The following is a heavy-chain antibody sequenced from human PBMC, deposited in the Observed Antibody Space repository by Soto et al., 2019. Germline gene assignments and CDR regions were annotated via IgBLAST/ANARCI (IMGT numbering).Heavy chain of an antibody. Sequence: QVQLQESGPGLVKPSETLSLTCTVSGGSVTSGSYYWSWIRQTPGKRLEWIGYIFYTGSANYNPSLESRVTISIDTSKNEFSLRLTSVTAADTALYYCVRRTFYDFWSGPSHALDLWGRGTMVTVSS. J-gene: IGHJ3*01. CDR2: IFYTGSA. V-gene: IGHV4-61*01. CDR1: GGSVTSGSYY. CDR3: VRRTFYDFWSGPSHALDL. D-gene: IGHD3-3*01.